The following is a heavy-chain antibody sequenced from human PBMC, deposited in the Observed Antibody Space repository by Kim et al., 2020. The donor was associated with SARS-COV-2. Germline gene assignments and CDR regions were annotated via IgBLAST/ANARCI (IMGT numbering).Heavy chain of an antibody. CDR3: ATAMTTVTTGDY. D-gene: IGHD4-17*01. V-gene: IGHV1-24*01. Sequence: YAQKFQGRVTMTEDTSTDTAYMELSSLRSEDTAVYYCATAMTTVTTGDYWGQGTLVTVSS. J-gene: IGHJ4*02.